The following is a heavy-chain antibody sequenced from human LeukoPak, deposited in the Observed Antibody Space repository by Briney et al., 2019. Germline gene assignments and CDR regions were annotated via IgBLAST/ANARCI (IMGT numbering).Heavy chain of an antibody. V-gene: IGHV4-34*01. J-gene: IGHJ6*02. Sequence: SETLSFTCAIYGGSFSDYYWSWIRQPPGKGLEWIGEINHSGSTNYNPSLKSRVTISVDTSKNQFSLKLSSVTAADTAVYYCARAVVVAATTEQYYYYGMDVWGQGTTVTVSS. CDR2: INHSGST. CDR1: GGSFSDYY. D-gene: IGHD2-15*01. CDR3: ARAVVVAATTEQYYYYGMDV.